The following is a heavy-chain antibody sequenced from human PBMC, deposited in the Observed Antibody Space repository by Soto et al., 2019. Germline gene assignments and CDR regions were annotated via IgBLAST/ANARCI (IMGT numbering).Heavy chain of an antibody. CDR1: GGSLINSSFY. Sequence: QLQLQESGPGLVKPSETLSLTCTVSGGSLINSSFYWGWIRQPPGKGLEWIGTIYYSRDTYYTPSLKSRVTISADTSKNQFSLNLSSVTAADTAVYYCARLGYYYIRGYRPNWFDPWGQGTLVTVSP. J-gene: IGHJ5*02. CDR2: IYYSRDT. D-gene: IGHD3-22*01. V-gene: IGHV4-39*01. CDR3: ARLGYYYIRGYRPNWFDP.